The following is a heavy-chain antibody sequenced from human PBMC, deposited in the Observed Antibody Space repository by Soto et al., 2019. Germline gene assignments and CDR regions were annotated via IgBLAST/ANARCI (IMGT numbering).Heavy chain of an antibody. Sequence: QVQLVQSGAEVKKPGASVKVSCKASGYTFTSYGISWVRQAPGQGLEWMGWISAYDGNTNYAQKLQGRVTMTTDTSTSTAYMELRSLRSDDTAVYYCARTYYDILTGYYRTEIYFDYWGQGTLVTVSS. J-gene: IGHJ4*02. D-gene: IGHD3-9*01. V-gene: IGHV1-18*01. CDR3: ARTYYDILTGYYRTEIYFDY. CDR2: ISAYDGNT. CDR1: GYTFTSYG.